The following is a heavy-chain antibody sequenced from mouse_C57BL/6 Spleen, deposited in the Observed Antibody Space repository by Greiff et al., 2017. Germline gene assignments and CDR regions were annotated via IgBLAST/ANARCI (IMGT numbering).Heavy chain of an antibody. CDR2: IYPGDGDT. V-gene: IGHV1-80*01. D-gene: IGHD2-5*01. Sequence: VQLKESGAELVKPGASVKISCKASGYAFSSYWMNWVKQRPGKGLEWIGQIYPGDGDTNYNGKFKGKATLTADKSSSTAYMQLSSLTSEDSAVYFCSYYSNLYAMDYWGQGTSVTVSS. CDR1: GYAFSSYW. CDR3: SYYSNLYAMDY. J-gene: IGHJ4*01.